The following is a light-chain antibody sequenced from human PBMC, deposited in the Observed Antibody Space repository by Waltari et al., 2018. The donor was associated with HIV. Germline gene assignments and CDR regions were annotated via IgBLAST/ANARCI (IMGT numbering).Light chain of an antibody. CDR3: TSYTSSDTWV. J-gene: IGLJ3*02. V-gene: IGLV2-14*03. CDR1: SSDVGTYNY. Sequence: QSALTQPASVSGSPGQSITIPCTGTSSDVGTYNYVSWFQQPPDKAPTLILFDVNKRPSGVSSRFSGSKSGKTASLTISGLQPEDEGDYFCTSYTSSDTWVFGGGTKVTVL. CDR2: DVN.